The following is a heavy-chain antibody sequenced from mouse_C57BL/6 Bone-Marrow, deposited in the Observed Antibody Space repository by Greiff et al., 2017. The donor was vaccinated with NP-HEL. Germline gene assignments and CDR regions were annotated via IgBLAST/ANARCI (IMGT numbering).Heavy chain of an antibody. D-gene: IGHD1-1*01. V-gene: IGHV1-64*01. CDR3: ARRTTVVNAMDY. J-gene: IGHJ4*01. Sequence: VQLQQPGAELVKPGASVKLSCKASGYTFTSYWMHWVKQRPGQGLEWIGMIHPNSGSTYYNEKFKSKATLTVDKSSSTAYMQLSSLASEDSAVYYCARRTTVVNAMDYWGQGTSVTVSS. CDR2: IHPNSGST. CDR1: GYTFTSYW.